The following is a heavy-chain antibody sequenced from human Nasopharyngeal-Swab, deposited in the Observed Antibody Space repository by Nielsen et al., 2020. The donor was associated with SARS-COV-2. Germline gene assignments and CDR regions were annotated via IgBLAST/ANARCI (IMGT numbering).Heavy chain of an antibody. Sequence: SETLSLTFSVSGCSVSSSRYYWSSIRQPPGKGLEWIGYIYYSGSTYYNPSLKSRVTISVATSKNQFSLKLSSVTAADTAVYYCARGMIDPDAFEIWGQGTMVTVSS. CDR3: ARGMIDPDAFEI. CDR2: IYYSGST. J-gene: IGHJ3*02. CDR1: GCSVSSSRYY. V-gene: IGHV4-30-4*01. D-gene: IGHD2-21*01.